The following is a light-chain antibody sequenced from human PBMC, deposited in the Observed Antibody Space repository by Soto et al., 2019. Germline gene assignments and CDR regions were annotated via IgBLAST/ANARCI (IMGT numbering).Light chain of an antibody. CDR2: KVS. Sequence: QSALTQPDSVSGSPGQSITISCTGTNSDVGGHNYVSWYQHHPGKAPKLVLYKVSNRPSGVSYRFSGSKSGNTASLTISELRAEDEADYYCSSFTSSTLGVFGTGTKVTVL. V-gene: IGLV2-14*01. CDR1: NSDVGGHNY. J-gene: IGLJ1*01. CDR3: SSFTSSTLGV.